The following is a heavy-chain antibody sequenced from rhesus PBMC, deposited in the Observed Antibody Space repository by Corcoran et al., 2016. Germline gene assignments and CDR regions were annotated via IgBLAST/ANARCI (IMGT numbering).Heavy chain of an antibody. CDR1: GGSISSHY. Sequence: QVQLQESGPGLVKPSETLSLTCAVSGGSISSHYWGWIRQAPGKGLEWIGRIYGSGGSTDYNPSLKSRVTISTDTSKNQFSLKLSSVTAADTAVYYCARDKSWNYLGLFDYWGQGVLVTVSS. CDR3: ARDKSWNYLGLFDY. J-gene: IGHJ4*01. V-gene: IGHV4-160*01. D-gene: IGHD1-1*01. CDR2: IYGSGGST.